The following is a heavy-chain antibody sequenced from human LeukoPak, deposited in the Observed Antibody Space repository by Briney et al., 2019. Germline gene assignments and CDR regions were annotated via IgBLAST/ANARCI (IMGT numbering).Heavy chain of an antibody. CDR3: TRSQYSSSSGRDY. CDR1: GFTFSNAW. Sequence: GGSLRLSCAASGFTFSNAWMNWVRQAPGKGLEWVGRIKSKTDGGTTDYAAPVKGRFTISRDDSKNTLYLQMNSLKTEDTAVYYCTRSQYSSSSGRDYWGQGTLVTVSS. CDR2: IKSKTDGGTT. V-gene: IGHV3-15*07. J-gene: IGHJ4*02. D-gene: IGHD6-6*01.